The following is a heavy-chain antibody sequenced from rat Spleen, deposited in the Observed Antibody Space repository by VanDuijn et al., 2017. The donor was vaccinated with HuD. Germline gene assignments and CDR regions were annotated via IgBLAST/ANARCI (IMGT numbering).Heavy chain of an antibody. D-gene: IGHD1-2*01. CDR1: GFTFSNYD. CDR2: IVTSGGTT. Sequence: EVQLVESGGGLVQPGRSLKLSCAASGFTFSNYDMAWVRQAPTKGLEWVASIVTSGGTTYYRDSVKGRFTVSRDNAKSTLYLQMNSLTSEDTATYYCARPCSRRYVMDAWGQGASVTVSS. CDR3: ARPCSRRYVMDA. J-gene: IGHJ4*01. V-gene: IGHV5-25*01.